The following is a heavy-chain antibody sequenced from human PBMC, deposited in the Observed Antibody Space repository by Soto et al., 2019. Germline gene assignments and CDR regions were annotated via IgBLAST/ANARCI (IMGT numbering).Heavy chain of an antibody. Sequence: SETLSLTCTVSGGSISSTSYFWGWIRQPPGKGLEWIGILYYSGGTYYKSSLKSRVTISADTSKNQLSLRLNSVTAADTATYYCASCAQQLGYYWYGMDVWGQGTTVTVSS. CDR2: LYYSGGT. V-gene: IGHV4-39*01. D-gene: IGHD1-1*01. J-gene: IGHJ6*02. CDR3: ASCAQQLGYYWYGMDV. CDR1: GGSISSTSYF.